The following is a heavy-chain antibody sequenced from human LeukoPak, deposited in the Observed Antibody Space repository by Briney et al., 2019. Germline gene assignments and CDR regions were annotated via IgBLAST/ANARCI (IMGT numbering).Heavy chain of an antibody. CDR3: AGSGSYYYYYYMDV. V-gene: IGHV3-20*04. CDR1: GFTFSDYA. J-gene: IGHJ6*03. CDR2: INWNGGST. D-gene: IGHD1-26*01. Sequence: GGSLRLSCAASGFTFSDYAMSWVRQAPGKGLEWVSGINWNGGSTGYADSVKGRFTISRDNAKNSLYLQMNSLRAEDTALYYCAGSGSYYYYYYMDVWGKGTTVTVSS.